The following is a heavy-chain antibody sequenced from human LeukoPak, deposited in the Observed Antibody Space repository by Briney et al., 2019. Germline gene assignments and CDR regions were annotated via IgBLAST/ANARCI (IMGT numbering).Heavy chain of an antibody. CDR2: INQDGHEK. V-gene: IGHV3-7*05. CDR3: VRDMDV. CDR1: GFTFSSDW. Sequence: GGSLRLSCVTSGFTFSSDWMTWVRQAPGKGLEWVANINQDGHEKNYVDSVKGRFTISRDNPKNSLYLQMNSLRAEDTAVYFCVRDMDVWAQGTTVTVSS. J-gene: IGHJ6*02.